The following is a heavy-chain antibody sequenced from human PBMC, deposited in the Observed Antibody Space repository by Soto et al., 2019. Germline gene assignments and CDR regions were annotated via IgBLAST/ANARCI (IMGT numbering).Heavy chain of an antibody. CDR3: ARVGSSGWSPDY. CDR2: IFYSGST. D-gene: IGHD6-19*01. V-gene: IGHV4-59*01. J-gene: IGHJ4*02. CDR1: GGSISSFY. Sequence: ASETLSLTCTVSGGSISSFYWTWIRQSPGKGLEWIGYIFYSGSTNYNPSLKSRVTTSVDTSKNQFSLKMSSVTAADTAVYYCARVGSSGWSPDYWGRGTLVTLSS.